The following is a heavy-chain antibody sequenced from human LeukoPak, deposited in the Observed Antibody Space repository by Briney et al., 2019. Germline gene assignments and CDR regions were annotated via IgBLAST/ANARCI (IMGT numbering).Heavy chain of an antibody. CDR1: GFTFSRYA. V-gene: IGHV3-33*01. D-gene: IGHD2-2*01. Sequence: GRSLRLSCAASGFTFSRYAMHWARQAPGKGLEWVAVIWYDGSNKYYADSVKGRFTISRDNSKNTLYLQMNSLRAEDTAVYYCASDFSAAMSYFDYWGQGTLVTVSS. CDR3: ASDFSAAMSYFDY. CDR2: IWYDGSNK. J-gene: IGHJ4*02.